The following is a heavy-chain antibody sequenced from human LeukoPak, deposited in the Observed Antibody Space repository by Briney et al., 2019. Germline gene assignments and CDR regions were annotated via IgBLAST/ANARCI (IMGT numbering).Heavy chain of an antibody. CDR3: AKVGYCGGDCHATANFDC. CDR2: ISAGGDIT. D-gene: IGHD2-21*02. V-gene: IGHV3-23*01. CDR1: GFTFSSYA. Sequence: GGSLRLSCAASGFTFSSYAMSWVRQAPGKGLEWVSAISAGGDITYHADSVKGRFTISRDNSKNTLYLQMNSLRAEDTAVYYCAKVGYCGGDCHATANFDCWGQGTLVTASS. J-gene: IGHJ4*02.